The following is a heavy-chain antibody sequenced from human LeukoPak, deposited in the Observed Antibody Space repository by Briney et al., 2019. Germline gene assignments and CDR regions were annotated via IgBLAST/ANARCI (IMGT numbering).Heavy chain of an antibody. J-gene: IGHJ4*02. D-gene: IGHD3-9*01. CDR3: ARHPYDTLTGPSFDY. V-gene: IGHV3-74*01. Sequence: GGSLRLSCAASGFTFSSDWMHWVRQAPGKGLVRVSRINRDGRSTTYADSVKGRFTISRDNAKNTLYLQMNSLRAEDTAVYYCARHPYDTLTGPSFDYWGQGTLVTVSS. CDR1: GFTFSSDW. CDR2: INRDGRST.